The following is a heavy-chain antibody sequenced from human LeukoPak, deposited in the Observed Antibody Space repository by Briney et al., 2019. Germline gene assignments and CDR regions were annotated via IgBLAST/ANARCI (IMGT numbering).Heavy chain of an antibody. D-gene: IGHD2-2*01. V-gene: IGHV1-18*01. CDR3: ARVVVPYYYYYMDV. CDR2: ISAYNGNA. J-gene: IGHJ6*03. Sequence: ASVKVSCKASGYTFTSYGISWVRQTPGQGLEWMGWISAYNGNANYAQKLQGRVTMTTDTSTSTAYMELRSLRSDDTAVYYCARVVVPYYYYYMDVWGKGTTVTVSS. CDR1: GYTFTSYG.